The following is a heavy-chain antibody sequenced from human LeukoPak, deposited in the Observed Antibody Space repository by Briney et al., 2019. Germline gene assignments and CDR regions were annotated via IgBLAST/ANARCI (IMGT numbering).Heavy chain of an antibody. V-gene: IGHV3-23*05. CDR1: GFTLSDYE. CDR2: LDRSGTIT. CDR3: ARDGGTAAAGTHHFDY. Sequence: GGSLRLSCAASGFTLSDYEMSWVRQAPGKGLQWVSDLDRSGTITTYADSVRGRFTVSRDTSKNTLYLQMNSLRAEDTALYFCARDGGTAAAGTHHFDYWGQGTLVTVSS. J-gene: IGHJ4*02. D-gene: IGHD6-13*01.